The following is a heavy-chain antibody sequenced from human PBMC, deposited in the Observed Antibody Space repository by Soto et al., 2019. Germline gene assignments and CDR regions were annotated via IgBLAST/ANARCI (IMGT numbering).Heavy chain of an antibody. D-gene: IGHD2-15*01. CDR1: GGSISSGGYY. J-gene: IGHJ5*02. CDR2: IYYSGST. CDR3: VGGSCYSGQCWLDH. Sequence: QVQLQESGPGLVTPSQTLSLTCTVSGGSISSGGYYCSWIRQHPGKGLEWIGYIYYSGSTYYNPCLNIRVTVSVDTSKTQFSMKLRFVTEVPTAEYSCVGGSCYSGQCWLDHWGQDTVVRVSS. V-gene: IGHV4-31*03.